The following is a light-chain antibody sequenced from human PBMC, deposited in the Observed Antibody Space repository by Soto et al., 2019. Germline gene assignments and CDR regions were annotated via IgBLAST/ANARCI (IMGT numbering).Light chain of an antibody. CDR2: GTS. V-gene: IGKV3-20*01. J-gene: IGKJ5*01. CDR1: QNVGSRY. Sequence: EIVLTQSPGTLSLSPGERATLSCRASQNVGSRYLAWYQQKPGQAPRLLIYGTSNRATGIPDRFSGSGSGTDFSLTISSLEPGDLAVYYCQQYNSWPPITFGQGTRLEIK. CDR3: QQYNSWPPIT.